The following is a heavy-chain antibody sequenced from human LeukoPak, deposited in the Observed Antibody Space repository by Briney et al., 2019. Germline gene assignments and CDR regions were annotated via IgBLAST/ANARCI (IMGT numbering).Heavy chain of an antibody. J-gene: IGHJ4*02. CDR1: GFAFSSYA. D-gene: IGHD3-16*01. CDR2: ITVSGGPT. Sequence: GGSLRLSCAASGFAFSSYAMSWVRQAPGKGLEWVSGITVSGGPTYYADSVKGRFTISRDNSKDTLYLQMNNLRVEDTAVYYCAKDYGGSSLFDYWGQGTLVTVSS. V-gene: IGHV3-23*01. CDR3: AKDYGGSSLFDY.